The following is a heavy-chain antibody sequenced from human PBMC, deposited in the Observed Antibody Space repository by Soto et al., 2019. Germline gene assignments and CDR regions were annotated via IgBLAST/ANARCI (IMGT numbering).Heavy chain of an antibody. V-gene: IGHV1-69*12. Sequence: QVQLVQSGAEVKKPGSSVKVSCKASGGTFSSYAISWVRQAPGQGLEWMGGIIPIFGTANYAQKFQGRVTITADESTSKAYMELSSLRSEDTAVYYCARDRRTGRSGWYLDYYYGMDVWGQGTTVTVSS. CDR3: ARDRRTGRSGWYLDYYYGMDV. CDR2: IIPIFGTA. D-gene: IGHD6-19*01. J-gene: IGHJ6*02. CDR1: GGTFSSYA.